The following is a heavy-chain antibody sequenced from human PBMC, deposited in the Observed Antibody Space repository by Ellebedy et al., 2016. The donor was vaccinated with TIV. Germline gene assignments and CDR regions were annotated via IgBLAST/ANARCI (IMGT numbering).Heavy chain of an antibody. V-gene: IGHV4-59*08. D-gene: IGHD3-22*01. J-gene: IGHJ5*02. CDR3: ARHDPRYNESSGFYYGGWFDP. Sequence: PSETLSLTCTVSGGSISSYFWSWIRQPPGKGLEWIGYIDYSGNTNYNPSLQSRVTVSVDTSKNPFSLKLSSFTAADTAVYFCARHDPRYNESSGFYYGGWFDPWGQGILVTVSS. CDR2: IDYSGNT. CDR1: GGSISSYF.